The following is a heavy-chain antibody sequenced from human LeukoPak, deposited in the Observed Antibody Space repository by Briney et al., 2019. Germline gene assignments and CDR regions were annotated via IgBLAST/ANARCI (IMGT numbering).Heavy chain of an antibody. CDR3: AKAYDSSGKNWFDP. CDR2: ISYDGSNK. J-gene: IGHJ5*02. CDR1: GFTFSSYG. D-gene: IGHD3-22*01. V-gene: IGHV3-30*18. Sequence: GRSLRLSCAASGFTFSSYGMPWVRQAPGKGLEWVAVISYDGSNKYYADSVKGRFTISRDNSKNTLYLQMNSLRAEDTAVYYCAKAYDSSGKNWFDPWGQGTLVTVSS.